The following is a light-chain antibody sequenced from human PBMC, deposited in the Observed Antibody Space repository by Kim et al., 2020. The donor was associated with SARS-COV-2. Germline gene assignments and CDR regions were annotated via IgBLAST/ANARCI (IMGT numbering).Light chain of an antibody. J-gene: IGLJ1*01. Sequence: SSELTQDPAVSVALGQTVRITCQGDSLRRYYATWYQQSPGQGPVLVIFPKNNRPSGIPDRFSGPSAGNVASLTITGAQADDEADYYCSSRDSSGASYVFGTGTKVTVL. V-gene: IGLV3-19*01. CDR1: SLRRYY. CDR2: PKN. CDR3: SSRDSSGASYV.